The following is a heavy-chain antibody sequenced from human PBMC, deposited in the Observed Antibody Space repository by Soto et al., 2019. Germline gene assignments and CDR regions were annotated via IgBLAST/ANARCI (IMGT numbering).Heavy chain of an antibody. Sequence: HPGGSLRLSCAASGFTFSSYSMNWVRQAPGKGLEWVSYISSSSSTIYYADSVKGRFTISRDNAKNSLYLQINSLRAEDTAVYYCARADSIDYGGKVDAFDIWGQGTMVTVSS. CDR3: ARADSIDYGGKVDAFDI. CDR1: GFTFSSYS. V-gene: IGHV3-48*01. D-gene: IGHD4-17*01. CDR2: ISSSSSTI. J-gene: IGHJ3*02.